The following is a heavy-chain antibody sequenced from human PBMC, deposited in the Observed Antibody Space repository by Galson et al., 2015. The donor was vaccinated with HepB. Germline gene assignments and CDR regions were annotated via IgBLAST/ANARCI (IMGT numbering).Heavy chain of an antibody. J-gene: IGHJ4*02. Sequence: SVKVSCKASGYTFTSYHMHWVRQAPGQVFEWMGIMNPGGGSPRYAQKFQGRITMTRDTSTSTDYMELSGLTSEDTAVYYCVRDYSGKCTFDYWGQGTLVTVSS. CDR3: VRDYSGKCTFDY. CDR1: GYTFTSYH. CDR2: MNPGGGSP. D-gene: IGHD5-12*01. V-gene: IGHV1-46*03.